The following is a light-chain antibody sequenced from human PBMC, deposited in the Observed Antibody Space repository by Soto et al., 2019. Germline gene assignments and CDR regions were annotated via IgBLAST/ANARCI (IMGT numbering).Light chain of an antibody. J-gene: IGKJ4*02. CDR2: DAS. V-gene: IGKV3-11*01. CDR1: QSVSSD. Sequence: EIVLTQSPATLSLSPGESATLSCRASQSVSSDLAWYQQKPGQAPRLLIYDASKRATGIPDRFSGSGSGTDFTLTISSLEPEDFAVYFCQQRSSWPLTFGGGTKVDIK. CDR3: QQRSSWPLT.